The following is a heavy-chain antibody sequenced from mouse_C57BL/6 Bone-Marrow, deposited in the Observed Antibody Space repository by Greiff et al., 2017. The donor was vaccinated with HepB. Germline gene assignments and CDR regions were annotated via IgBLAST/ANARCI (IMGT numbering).Heavy chain of an antibody. V-gene: IGHV1-81*01. Sequence: VQGVESGAELARPGASVKLSCKASGYTFTSDGISGVKQRTGQGLEWIGEIYPRSGNTYYNEKFKGKATLTADKSSSTAYMELRSLTSEDSAVYFCASGDDGYYLDYWGQGTTLTVSS. D-gene: IGHD2-3*01. CDR2: IYPRSGNT. J-gene: IGHJ2*01. CDR3: ASGDDGYYLDY. CDR1: GYTFTSDG.